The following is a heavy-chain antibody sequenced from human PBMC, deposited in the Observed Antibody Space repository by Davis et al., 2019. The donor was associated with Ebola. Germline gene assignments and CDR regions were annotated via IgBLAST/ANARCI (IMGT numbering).Heavy chain of an antibody. V-gene: IGHV4-34*01. CDR3: ARGRWFDY. Sequence: SETLSLTCAVYGGSFSGYYWSWIRQPPGKGLEWIGEINHSGSTNYNPSLKSRVTLSVYTSKNQFSLKLSPVTAADTAVYYCARGRWFDYWGQGTLVTVSS. CDR2: INHSGST. J-gene: IGHJ4*02. CDR1: GGSFSGYY. D-gene: IGHD2-15*01.